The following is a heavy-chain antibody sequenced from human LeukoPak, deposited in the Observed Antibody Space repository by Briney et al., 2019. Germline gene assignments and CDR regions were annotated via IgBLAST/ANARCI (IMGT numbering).Heavy chain of an antibody. J-gene: IGHJ1*01. CDR3: AREMNEYRLGSLFQH. CDR2: INPNSGGT. V-gene: IGHV1-2*02. Sequence: ASVKVSCKASGYTFTAYYMHWVRQAPGQGLEWMGWINPNSGGTNYAHKFQGRVTLTRDTTTSIVYMELSSLRSADTAVYYGAREMNEYRLGSLFQHWGQGTRVTVSS. D-gene: IGHD4-11*01. CDR1: GYTFTAYY.